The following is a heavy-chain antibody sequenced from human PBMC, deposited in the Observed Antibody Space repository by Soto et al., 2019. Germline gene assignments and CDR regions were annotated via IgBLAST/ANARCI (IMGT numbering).Heavy chain of an antibody. V-gene: IGHV4-59*12. CDR3: TRDPVDSPDFDY. D-gene: IGHD2-15*01. Sequence: SETLSLTCTVSGASINDYYWSWIRQPPGKGLDWIGYSYYSGRTSYNPSLKSRVTISLDTSKNTLYLQMNSLRAEDTAVYYCTRDPVDSPDFDYWGQGTLVTVSS. J-gene: IGHJ4*02. CDR2: SYYSGRT. CDR1: GASINDYY.